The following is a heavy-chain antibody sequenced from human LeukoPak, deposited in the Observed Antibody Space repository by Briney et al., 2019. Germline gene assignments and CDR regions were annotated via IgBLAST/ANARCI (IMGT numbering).Heavy chain of an antibody. D-gene: IGHD3-22*01. CDR1: GYTFTGYY. J-gene: IGHJ4*02. CDR3: ARNYYYDSSGYSSLDY. V-gene: IGHV1-2*02. CDR2: INPNSGGT. Sequence: ASVKVSCKASGYTFTGYYMHWVRQAPGQGLEWMGWINPNSGGTNYAQKFQGRVTMTRDTSISTAYMELSRLRSDDTAVYYCARNYYYDSSGYSSLDYWGQGTLLTVSS.